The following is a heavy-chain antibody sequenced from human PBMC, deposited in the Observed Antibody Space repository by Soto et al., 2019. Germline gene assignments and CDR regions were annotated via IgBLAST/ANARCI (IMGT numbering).Heavy chain of an antibody. D-gene: IGHD6-6*01. Sequence: QAQLVQYGAEVKKPGASVKVSCKASGYSVRDYYIHWVRQAPGQGLDWMGWINPNSGGTNYAQKFQGWVTMTWDTSIATAYMELSRLKSDDTAVYYCTRVRAARPNFFYYGMDVWGQGTTVTVSS. J-gene: IGHJ6*02. V-gene: IGHV1-2*04. CDR1: GYSVRDYY. CDR2: INPNSGGT. CDR3: TRVRAARPNFFYYGMDV.